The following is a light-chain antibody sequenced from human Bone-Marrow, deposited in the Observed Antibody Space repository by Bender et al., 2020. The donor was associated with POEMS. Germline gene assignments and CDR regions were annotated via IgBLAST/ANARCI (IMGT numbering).Light chain of an antibody. CDR1: NIGSET. J-gene: IGLJ3*02. CDR3: QVWDGSSDHWV. V-gene: IGLV3-21*04. CDR2: YDS. Sequence: SYVMTQAPSVSVAPGKTVTITCGGNNIGSETVHWYQQKPGQAPVLVIYYDSDRPSGIPERFSGSNSGNTATLTISRVEAGDEADYYCQVWDGSSDHWVFGGGTKLSVL.